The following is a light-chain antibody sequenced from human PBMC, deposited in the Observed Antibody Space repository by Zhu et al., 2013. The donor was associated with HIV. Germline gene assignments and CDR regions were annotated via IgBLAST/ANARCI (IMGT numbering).Light chain of an antibody. Sequence: EIVLTQSPGTLSLSPGERATLSCRASQKISGRHLAWYQQQPGQSPRLLIYAASSRASGIPDRFSGSGSGTEFSLIISRLETEDSAVYYCQQYATSPLFGQGTKLQIK. CDR1: QKISGRH. CDR3: QQYATSPL. CDR2: AAS. V-gene: IGKV3-20*01. J-gene: IGKJ2*01.